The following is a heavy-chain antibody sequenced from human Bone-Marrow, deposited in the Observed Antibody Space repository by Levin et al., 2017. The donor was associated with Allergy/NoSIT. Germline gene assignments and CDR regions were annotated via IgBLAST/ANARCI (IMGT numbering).Heavy chain of an antibody. CDR1: GYTFTSYD. CDR2: MNPNSGNT. CDR3: ARDYGGNSGWFDP. Sequence: GESLKISCKASGYTFTSYDINWVRQAPGQGLEWMGWMNPNSGNTGYAQRFQARVTMTRNTSISTAYMELSSLTSEDTAVYYCARDYGGNSGWFDPWGQGTLVTVSS. V-gene: IGHV1-8*01. D-gene: IGHD4-23*01. J-gene: IGHJ5*02.